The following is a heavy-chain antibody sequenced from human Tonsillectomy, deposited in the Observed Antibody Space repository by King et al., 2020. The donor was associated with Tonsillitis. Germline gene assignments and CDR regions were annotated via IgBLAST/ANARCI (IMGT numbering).Heavy chain of an antibody. J-gene: IGHJ6*02. D-gene: IGHD3-3*01. Sequence: VQLVESGGGLVKPGGSLRLSCAASGFTFSSYSMNWVRQAPGKELEWVSSISSSSSYIYYADSVKGRFTISRDNAKKSLYLQMNSLRAEDTAVYYCALGDYDFWSGYYNHYYYGMDVWGQGTTVTVSS. CDR1: GFTFSSYS. CDR3: ALGDYDFWSGYYNHYYYGMDV. CDR2: ISSSSSYI. V-gene: IGHV3-21*01.